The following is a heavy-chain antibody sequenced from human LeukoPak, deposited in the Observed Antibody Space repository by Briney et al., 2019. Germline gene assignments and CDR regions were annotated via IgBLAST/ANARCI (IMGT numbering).Heavy chain of an antibody. CDR1: GYIFTSYA. D-gene: IGHD2-15*01. CDR2: INTGNGNT. V-gene: IGHV1-3*04. Sequence: GASVKVSCKASGYIFTSYAMHWVRQAPGQRLEWMGWINTGNGNTKYSQKFQGRVTITRDTSATTAYMELSSLRSEDTAVYYCARERSTSGDSCYASWGQGTLVTVSS. CDR3: ARERSTSGDSCYAS. J-gene: IGHJ4*02.